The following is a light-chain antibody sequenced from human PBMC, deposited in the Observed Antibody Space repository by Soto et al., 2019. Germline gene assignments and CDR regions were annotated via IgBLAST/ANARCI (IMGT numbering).Light chain of an antibody. V-gene: IGKV1-39*01. CDR3: QQSFSTPLYT. Sequence: DIQMTQSPSSLSASVGDRVTITCRASQSTSSYLNWYQQKSGKAPTLLIYASSTLPSGVPSRFSGGGSGTDFTILISSLQHDDVSTYYCQQSFSTPLYTFGQGTKLEIK. J-gene: IGKJ2*01. CDR2: ASS. CDR1: QSTSSY.